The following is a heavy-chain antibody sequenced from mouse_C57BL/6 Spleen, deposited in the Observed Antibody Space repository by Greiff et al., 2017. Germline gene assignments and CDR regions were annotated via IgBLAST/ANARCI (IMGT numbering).Heavy chain of an antibody. CDR3: AKEDELGGDAY. V-gene: IGHV1-26*01. D-gene: IGHD4-1*01. Sequence: EVQLQQSGPELVKPGASVKISCKASGYTFTDYYMNWVKQSHGKSLEWIGDINPNNGGTSYNQKFKGKATLTVDKSSSTAYMELRSLTSEDSAVYYCAKEDELGGDAYWGQGTLVTVSA. J-gene: IGHJ3*01. CDR2: INPNNGGT. CDR1: GYTFTDYY.